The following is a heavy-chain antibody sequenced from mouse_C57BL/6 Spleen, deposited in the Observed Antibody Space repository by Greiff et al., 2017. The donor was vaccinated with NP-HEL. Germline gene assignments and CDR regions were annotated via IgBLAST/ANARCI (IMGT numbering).Heavy chain of an antibody. J-gene: IGHJ3*01. D-gene: IGHD3-2*02. CDR1: GFTFSDYG. CDR2: ISSGSSTI. V-gene: IGHV5-17*01. Sequence: EVMLVESGGGLVKPGGSLKLSCAASGFTFSDYGMHWVRQAPEKGLEWVAYISSGSSTIYYADTVKGRFTISRDNAKNTLFLQMTSLRSEDTAMYYCARPPDSSGAFAYWGHRTLVTVSA. CDR3: ARPPDSSGAFAY.